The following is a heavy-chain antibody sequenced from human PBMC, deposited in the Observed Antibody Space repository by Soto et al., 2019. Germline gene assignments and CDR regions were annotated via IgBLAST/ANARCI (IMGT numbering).Heavy chain of an antibody. CDR3: ARGKRLSVAGTGLVEP. CDR1: GYAFTSYA. V-gene: IGHV1-3*01. Sequence: GASLKVSCKASGYAFTSYAMHWVRQATGQWLEWRVWVNAGNGNTKYLHKAQSRCTITRGTPTSTAYMKLSSLRSEHTPLYYCARGKRLSVAGTGLVEPWAQGTLVTVSS. D-gene: IGHD6-13*01. J-gene: IGHJ5*02. CDR2: VNAGNGNT.